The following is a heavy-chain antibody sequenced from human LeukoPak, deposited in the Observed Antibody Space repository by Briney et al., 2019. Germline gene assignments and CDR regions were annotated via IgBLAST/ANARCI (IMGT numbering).Heavy chain of an antibody. D-gene: IGHD5-24*01. CDR1: GYTFTSYA. J-gene: IGHJ4*02. Sequence: ASVKVSCKASGYTFTSYAMNWVRQAPGQGLEWMGWINTNTGNPTYARGFTGRFVFSLDTSVSTAYLQISSLKAEDTAVYYCARPAKEMATITFDYWGQGTLVTVSS. V-gene: IGHV7-4-1*02. CDR3: ARPAKEMATITFDY. CDR2: INTNTGNP.